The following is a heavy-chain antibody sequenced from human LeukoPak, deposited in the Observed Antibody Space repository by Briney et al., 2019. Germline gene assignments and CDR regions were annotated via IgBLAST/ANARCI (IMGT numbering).Heavy chain of an antibody. Sequence: ASVNLSFKSSGYTVTSNGISWVRQAPAQGFKWMGWISAYNGNTNYGQTLQGRVTMTTDTFTSRAYMEVRSLRSDDAAVYCCARGAAPNCHWGQGTLVTVSS. V-gene: IGHV1-18*01. CDR3: ARGAAPNCH. J-gene: IGHJ4*02. D-gene: IGHD1-1*01. CDR2: ISAYNGNT. CDR1: GYTVTSNG.